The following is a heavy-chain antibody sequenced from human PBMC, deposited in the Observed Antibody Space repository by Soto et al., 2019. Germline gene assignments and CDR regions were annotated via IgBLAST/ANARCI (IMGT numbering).Heavy chain of an antibody. CDR2: IYPDDSHT. CDR1: GYSFTSYY. Sequence: GESLKISCKGSGYSFTSYYIGWVRQMPGTGLEWMGIIYPDDSHTRYSPSFEGQVTISVDKSINTAYLQWSSLKASDTAIYYCATIFHSPRGPHYYYGVDVWGQGTTVTVSS. V-gene: IGHV5-51*01. CDR3: ATIFHSPRGPHYYYGVDV. J-gene: IGHJ6*02.